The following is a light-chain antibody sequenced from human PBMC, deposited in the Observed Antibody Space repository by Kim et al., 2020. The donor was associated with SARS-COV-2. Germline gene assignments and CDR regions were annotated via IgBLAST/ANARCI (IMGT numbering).Light chain of an antibody. J-gene: IGLJ3*02. CDR3: LLHYGDFWV. V-gene: IGLV7-43*01. CDR2: STT. Sequence: QAVVTQEPSLTVSPGGTVTLTCASSTGSVAIDHYANWIQQKPGQALRTLVYSTTYKNSWTPARFSGSLLGGKAALILARAQPEDEADYYCLLHYGDFWVFGGGTQLTVL. CDR1: TGSVAIDHY.